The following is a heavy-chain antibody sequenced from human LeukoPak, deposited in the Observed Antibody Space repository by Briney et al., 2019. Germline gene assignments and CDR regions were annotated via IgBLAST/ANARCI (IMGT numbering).Heavy chain of an antibody. V-gene: IGHV4-34*01. D-gene: IGHD5-24*01. CDR1: GGSFSGYY. CDR3: ARGPRWLPKGVFDY. Sequence: SETLSLTCAVYGGSFSGYYWSWIRQPPGKGLEWIGEINHSGNTNSNPSLKSRVTMSVDTSKNQFSLKLSSVTAADTAVYYCARGPRWLPKGVFDYWGQGTLVTVSS. J-gene: IGHJ4*02. CDR2: INHSGNT.